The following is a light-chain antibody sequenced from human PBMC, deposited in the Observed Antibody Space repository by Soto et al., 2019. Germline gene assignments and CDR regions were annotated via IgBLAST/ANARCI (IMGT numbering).Light chain of an antibody. CDR2: EVN. V-gene: IGLV2-14*01. CDR1: SSDVGGYNY. CDR3: SSYTISSSVA. Sequence: QSALTQPASVSGSPGQSITISCTGTSSDVGGYNYVSWYQQHPDKAPKLMIYEVNNRPSGVSNRFSGSKSGNTASLTISGLQAEDEADYYCSSYTISSSVAFGGGTKLTVL. J-gene: IGLJ2*01.